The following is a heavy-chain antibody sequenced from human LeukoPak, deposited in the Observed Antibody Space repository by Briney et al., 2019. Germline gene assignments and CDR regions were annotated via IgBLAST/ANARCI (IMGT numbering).Heavy chain of an antibody. D-gene: IGHD2-21*02. CDR3: AKEGAYCGGGCYSYFDY. V-gene: IGHV3-33*06. Sequence: GRSLRLSCAPSRVTPRNYGMHCGPEAQGKRLEWVAVICNDGSETFHADSVTGRFRIARDNSKNTLYLQMNSLRLEDTAVYYCAKEGAYCGGGCYSYFDYWGQGTLVTVSS. CDR2: ICNDGSET. CDR1: RVTPRNYG. J-gene: IGHJ4*02.